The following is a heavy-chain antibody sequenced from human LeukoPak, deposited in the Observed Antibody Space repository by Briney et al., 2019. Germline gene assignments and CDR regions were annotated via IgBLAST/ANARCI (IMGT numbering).Heavy chain of an antibody. Sequence: PSETLSLTCAVSGYSINSGYYWGWIRQPPGKGLEWIGSIYHSGSTYYNPSLKSRVTISVDTSKNQFSLKLSSVTAADTAVYYCARSYGSGSPYYYVDVWGKGTTVTVSS. CDR3: ARSYGSGSPYYYVDV. J-gene: IGHJ6*03. CDR1: GYSINSGYY. D-gene: IGHD3-10*01. CDR2: IYHSGST. V-gene: IGHV4-38-2*01.